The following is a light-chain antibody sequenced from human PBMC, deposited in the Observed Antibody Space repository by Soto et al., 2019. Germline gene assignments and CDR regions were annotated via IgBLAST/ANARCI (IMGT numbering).Light chain of an antibody. J-gene: IGKJ2*01. CDR1: QSVSSN. V-gene: IGKV3-15*01. Sequence: EIVMTQSPATLSVSPGERATLSCRASQSVSSNLAWYQQKPGQAPRLLIYGASTRASGIPDRFSGSGSGTAFTFTISSLQTEDFAVYYCHQYNNWPRTFGRGTKVDIK. CDR2: GAS. CDR3: HQYNNWPRT.